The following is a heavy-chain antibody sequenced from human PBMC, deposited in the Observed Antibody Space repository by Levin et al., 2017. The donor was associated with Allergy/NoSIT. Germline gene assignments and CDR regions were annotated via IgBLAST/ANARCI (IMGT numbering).Heavy chain of an antibody. J-gene: IGHJ5*02. CDR1: GFSLSTSGVA. D-gene: IGHD2-15*01. CDR2: IYWDDDK. V-gene: IGHV2-5*02. CDR3: AHRSYDCNDVGCYGWFDP. Sequence: NESGPTLVKPTQTLTLTCTFSGFSLSTSGVAVGWIRQPPGKALEWLALIYWDDDKRYSPSLRSRLTITKDTSKNQVVLKMINVDPADTATYYCAHRSYDCNDVGCYGWFDPWGQGTLVTVSS.